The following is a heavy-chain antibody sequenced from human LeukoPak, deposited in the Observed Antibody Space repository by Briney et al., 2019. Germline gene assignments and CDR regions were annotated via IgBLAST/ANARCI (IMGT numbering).Heavy chain of an antibody. J-gene: IGHJ4*02. CDR1: GFTFSSYA. CDR3: ARSYVSTHYDFWSGYYTFPLDY. Sequence: PGGSLRLSCAASGFTFSSYAMSWVRQAPGKGLEWVSAISGSGGSTYYADSVKGRFTISRDNAKNSLYLQMNSLRAEDTAVYYCARSYVSTHYDFWSGYYTFPLDYWGQGTLVTVSS. V-gene: IGHV3-23*01. D-gene: IGHD3-3*01. CDR2: ISGSGGST.